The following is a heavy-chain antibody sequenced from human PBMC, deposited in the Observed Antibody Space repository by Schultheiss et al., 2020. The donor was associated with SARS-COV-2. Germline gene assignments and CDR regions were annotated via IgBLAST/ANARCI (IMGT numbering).Heavy chain of an antibody. Sequence: GGSLRLSCAASGFTFDDYTMHWVRQAPGKGLEWVSLISWDGGSTYYADSVKGRFTISRDNSKNTLYLQMNSLRAEDTAVYYCASFEGARRYYYYYGMDVWGQGTTVTVSS. CDR2: ISWDGGST. D-gene: IGHD6-6*01. CDR1: GFTFDDYT. CDR3: ASFEGARRYYYYYGMDV. V-gene: IGHV3-43*01. J-gene: IGHJ6*02.